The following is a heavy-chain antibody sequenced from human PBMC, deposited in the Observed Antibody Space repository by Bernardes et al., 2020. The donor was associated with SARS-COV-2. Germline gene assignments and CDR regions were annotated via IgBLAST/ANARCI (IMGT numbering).Heavy chain of an antibody. D-gene: IGHD3-22*01. CDR1: GGSFSGYY. J-gene: IGHJ5*02. CDR3: ARGGAFASGYYR. V-gene: IGHV4-34*01. CDR2: INHLGTT. Sequence: SETLSLTRAVYGGSFSGYYWSWIRQSPGKGLEWIGEINHLGTTNYNPSLKSRVTISVDTSKSQFSLKLNSVTAADTSVYYCARGGAFASGYYRWGQGTLVTVSS.